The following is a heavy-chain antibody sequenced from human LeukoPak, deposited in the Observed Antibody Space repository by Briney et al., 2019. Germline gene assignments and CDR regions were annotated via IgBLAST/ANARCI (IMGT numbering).Heavy chain of an antibody. D-gene: IGHD3-9*01. Sequence: PSGTLSLTCAVSGGSISSSNWWSWIRQPPGKGLEWIGEIYHSGSTNYNPSLKSRVTISVDKSKNQFPLKLSSVTAADTAVYYCARAARYYDILTGYYIPPYFDYWGQGTLVTVSS. J-gene: IGHJ4*02. CDR2: IYHSGST. CDR3: ARAARYYDILTGYYIPPYFDY. CDR1: GGSISSSNW. V-gene: IGHV4-4*02.